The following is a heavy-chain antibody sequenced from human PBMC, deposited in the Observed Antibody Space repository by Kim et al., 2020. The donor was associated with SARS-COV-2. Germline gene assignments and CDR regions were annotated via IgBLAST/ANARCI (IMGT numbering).Heavy chain of an antibody. CDR3: ATEKGGYYSRYDGLDV. Sequence: SETLSLTCALSGGSFSSLYCSWIRQPPGKGLEWIGEITHGGTTNYNPSLKSRVTISIDMSKNQFSLNMTSVTAADAAEYYCATEKGGYYSRYDGLDVWG. V-gene: IGHV4-34*01. D-gene: IGHD3-22*01. CDR1: GGSFSSLY. J-gene: IGHJ6*02. CDR2: ITHGGTT.